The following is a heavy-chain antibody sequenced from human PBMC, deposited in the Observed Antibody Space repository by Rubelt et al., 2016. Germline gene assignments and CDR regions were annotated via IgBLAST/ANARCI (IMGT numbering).Heavy chain of an antibody. CDR2: IYYSGST. CDR3: ARDRGYCSGGSCLDAFDI. J-gene: IGHJ3*02. D-gene: IGHD2-15*01. Sequence: QVQLQESGPGLVKPSETLSLTCTVSGGSISSYYWSWIRQPPGKGLEWIGYIYYSGSTNYNPSLSSGGTQSVETSKNQFALKPSPVTAADMAGYYCARDRGYCSGGSCLDAFDIWGQGTMVTVSS. V-gene: IGHV4-59*01. CDR1: GGSISSYY.